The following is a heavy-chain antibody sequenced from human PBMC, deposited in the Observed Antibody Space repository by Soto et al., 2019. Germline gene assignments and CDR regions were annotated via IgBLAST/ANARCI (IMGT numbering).Heavy chain of an antibody. V-gene: IGHV1-18*01. J-gene: IGHJ6*02. D-gene: IGHD6-19*01. CDR1: GYPFTSYH. CDR2: ISAYNGNT. Sequence: ASVKVSCKPSGYPFTSYHVNWVRQAPGQGLEWMGWISAYNGNTNYAQKLQGRVTMTTDTSTSTAYMELRSLRSDDTAVYYCARDRIAVAGMGYYYYYGMDVWGQGTTVTVSS. CDR3: ARDRIAVAGMGYYYYYGMDV.